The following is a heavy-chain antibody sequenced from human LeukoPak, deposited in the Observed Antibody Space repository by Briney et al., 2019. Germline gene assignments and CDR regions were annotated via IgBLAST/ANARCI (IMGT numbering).Heavy chain of an antibody. CDR2: IYYSGST. V-gene: IGHV4-30-4*01. Sequence: SQTLSLTCTASGGSIRSGDYYWSWIRQPPGKGLEWIGYIYYSGSTYYNPSLESRLTISVDTSKTHFSLRLSSVTAADTAVYYCARDRSGYNGMDVWGQGTTVTVSS. D-gene: IGHD3-3*01. J-gene: IGHJ6*02. CDR1: GGSIRSGDYY. CDR3: ARDRSGYNGMDV.